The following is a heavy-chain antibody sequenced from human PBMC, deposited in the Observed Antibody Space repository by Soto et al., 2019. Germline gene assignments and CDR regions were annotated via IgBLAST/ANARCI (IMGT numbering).Heavy chain of an antibody. J-gene: IGHJ4*02. CDR1: GFTVSSNY. V-gene: IGHV3-66*01. CDR3: ARDYSSYGPFDY. D-gene: IGHD5-18*01. CDR2: IYSAGNT. Sequence: GGFLRLSCAASGFTVSSNYMSWVRQAPGKGLEWISIIYSAGNTYYADSVKGRFTISRDNSKNTLYLQMNSLGAEDTAVYYCARDYSSYGPFDYWGQGTLVTVSS.